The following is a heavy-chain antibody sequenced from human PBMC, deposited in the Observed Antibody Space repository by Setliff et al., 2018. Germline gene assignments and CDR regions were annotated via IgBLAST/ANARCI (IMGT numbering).Heavy chain of an antibody. Sequence: ASVKVSCKASGYTFTNYGFTWVRQAPGQGLEWMGMIITNTGKTSYPKKFQGRVTMTTDTYTGTGYMELWSLTSDDTAVYFCARFGGSCSSSSCYASDLWGQGTMVTVSS. CDR3: ARFGGSCSSSSCYASDL. J-gene: IGHJ3*01. CDR2: IITNTGKT. D-gene: IGHD2-2*01. V-gene: IGHV1-18*01. CDR1: GYTFTNYG.